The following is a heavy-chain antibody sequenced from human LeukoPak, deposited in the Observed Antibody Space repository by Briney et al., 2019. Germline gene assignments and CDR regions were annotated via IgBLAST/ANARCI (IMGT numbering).Heavy chain of an antibody. CDR1: GYTFTSYD. J-gene: IGHJ6*03. Sequence: GASVKVSCKASGYTFTSYDINWVRQATGQGLEWMGWMNPNSGNTGYAQKFQGRVTMTTDTSTSTAYMELSGLRSEDTAVYYCARINSRRGVNYYYYYMDVWGKGTTVTVSS. CDR2: MNPNSGNT. CDR3: ARINSRRGVNYYYYYMDV. D-gene: IGHD2-21*01. V-gene: IGHV1-8*01.